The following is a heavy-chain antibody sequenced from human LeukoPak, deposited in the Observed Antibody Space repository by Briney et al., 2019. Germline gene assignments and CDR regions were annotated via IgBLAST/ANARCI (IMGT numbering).Heavy chain of an antibody. Sequence: ASMKVSCKASGYTFTSYGISWVRQAPGQGLEWMGWISAYNGNTNYAQKLQGRVTITTDESTSTAYMELSSLRSEDTAVYYCARGPPVGYCSSTSCYAFDIWGQGTMVTVSS. D-gene: IGHD2-2*03. V-gene: IGHV1-18*01. CDR3: ARGPPVGYCSSTSCYAFDI. CDR1: GYTFTSYG. J-gene: IGHJ3*02. CDR2: ISAYNGNT.